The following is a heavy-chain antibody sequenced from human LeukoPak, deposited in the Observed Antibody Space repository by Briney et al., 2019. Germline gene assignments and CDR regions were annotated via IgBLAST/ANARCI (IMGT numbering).Heavy chain of an antibody. D-gene: IGHD6-19*01. J-gene: IGHJ4*02. CDR1: GITFSSHA. Sequence: GGSLRLSCSASGITFSSHAMHWVRQAPGKGLEYVSAISDNGGMTFYADSVKGRFTISRDNSENTLYLQMSSLRGEDTAVYYCYVSGWTEDIDNWGQGTLVTVSS. CDR2: ISDNGGMT. CDR3: YVSGWTEDIDN. V-gene: IGHV3-64D*06.